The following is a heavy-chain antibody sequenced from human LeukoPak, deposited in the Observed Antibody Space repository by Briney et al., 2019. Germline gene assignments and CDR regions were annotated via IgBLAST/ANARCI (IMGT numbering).Heavy chain of an antibody. CDR2: IYYRSHWYG. J-gene: IGHJ4*02. V-gene: IGHV6-1*01. CDR1: GDSVSRTDAG. D-gene: IGHD3-16*01. Sequence: KTSQTLSLTCAISGDSVSRTDAGWNWIRQSPSRGLEWLGRIYYRSHWYGDDVLSMKSRITINPDTSKDQFSLQLNSVTPDDTAVYYCARDPGSLGELYYFDCWGQGTLVTVSS. CDR3: ARDPGSLGELYYFDC.